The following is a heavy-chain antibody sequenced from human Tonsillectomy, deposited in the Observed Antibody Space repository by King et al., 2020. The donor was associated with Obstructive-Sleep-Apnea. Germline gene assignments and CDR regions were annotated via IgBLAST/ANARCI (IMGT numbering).Heavy chain of an antibody. CDR1: GGTYSSET. V-gene: IGHV1-69*17. CDR3: ARVAGNDYTDYVSN. CDR2: IIPIFGIT. D-gene: IGHD4-11*01. Sequence: QLVQSGAEVKKPGSSVKVSCRASGGTYSSETINWLRQAPGQGLEWMGGIIPIFGITNYAQKFQGTVKITAEKSTSTAYMELRRLGSEDTAVYYCARVAGNDYTDYVSNWGQGTLVTVSS. J-gene: IGHJ4*02.